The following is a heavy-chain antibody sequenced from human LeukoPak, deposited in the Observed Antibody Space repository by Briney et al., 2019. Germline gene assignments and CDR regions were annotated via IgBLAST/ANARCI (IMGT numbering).Heavy chain of an antibody. J-gene: IGHJ4*02. CDR2: IHYSGTT. CDR1: GGSVRSYY. D-gene: IGHD1-14*01. Sequence: SETLSLTCTVSGGSVRSYYWSWIRQPPGKGLEWIGHIHYSGTTNYNPSLKSRVTISIDTSKNQFSLKLSSVTAADTAVYYCARRDGTFDNWGQGALVTVSS. V-gene: IGHV4-59*08. CDR3: ARRDGTFDN.